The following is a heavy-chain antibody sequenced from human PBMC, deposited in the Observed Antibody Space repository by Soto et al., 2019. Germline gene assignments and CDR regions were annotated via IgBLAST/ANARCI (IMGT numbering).Heavy chain of an antibody. J-gene: IGHJ4*02. V-gene: IGHV3-53*01. CDR2: LYSGGTT. Sequence: EVQLVESGGGLIQPGGSLRLSCAASGFNFIRKYMIWVRQAPGKGLEWVSILYSGGTTYYADSVKGRFTISRDTSENTLYLQKNSLRAEDTDVYYGARGLYDSGSFYFDFWGQGTLVTVSS. CDR3: ARGLYDSGSFYFDF. CDR1: GFNFIRKY. D-gene: IGHD3-10*01.